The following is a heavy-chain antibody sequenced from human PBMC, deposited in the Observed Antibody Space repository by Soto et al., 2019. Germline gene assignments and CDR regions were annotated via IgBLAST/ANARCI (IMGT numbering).Heavy chain of an antibody. Sequence: PGESLKISCKGSGYSFTSYWIGWVRQMPGKGLEWMGIIYPGDSDTRYSPSFQGQVTISADKSISTAYLQWSSLKASDTAMYYCARHSISPLTYGDYVDGMDVWGQGTTVTVSS. CDR2: IYPGDSDT. CDR3: ARHSISPLTYGDYVDGMDV. CDR1: GYSFTSYW. V-gene: IGHV5-51*01. D-gene: IGHD4-17*01. J-gene: IGHJ6*02.